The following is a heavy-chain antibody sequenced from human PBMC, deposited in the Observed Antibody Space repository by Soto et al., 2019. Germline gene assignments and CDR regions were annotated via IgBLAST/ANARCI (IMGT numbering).Heavy chain of an antibody. J-gene: IGHJ4*02. CDR3: ARAQDRQWLEYYFDY. V-gene: IGHV1-69*13. Sequence: SVKVSCKASGGTFSSYAISWVRQAPGQGLEWMGGIIPIFGTANYAQKFQGRVTITADESTSTAYMELSSLRSEDTAVYYCARAQDRQWLEYYFDYWGQGTLVTVYS. CDR2: IIPIFGTA. D-gene: IGHD6-19*01. CDR1: GGTFSSYA.